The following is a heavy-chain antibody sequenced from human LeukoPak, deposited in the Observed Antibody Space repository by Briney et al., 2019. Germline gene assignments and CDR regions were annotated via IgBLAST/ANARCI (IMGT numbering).Heavy chain of an antibody. CDR1: GSYW. J-gene: IGHJ4*02. CDR2: INSDGSWT. CDR3: VSFYETY. D-gene: IGHD2/OR15-2a*01. V-gene: IGHV3-74*01. Sequence: GGSLRLSCAASGSYWMHWVCQAPGKGLVWVSHINSDGSWTSYADSVKGRFTISKDNAKNTVYLQMNNLRAEDTAVYYSVSFYETYWGRGTLVTVSS.